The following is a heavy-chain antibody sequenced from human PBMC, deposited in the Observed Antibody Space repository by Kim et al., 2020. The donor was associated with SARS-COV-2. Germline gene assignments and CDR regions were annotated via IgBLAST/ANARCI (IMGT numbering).Heavy chain of an antibody. D-gene: IGHD1-26*01. Sequence: ACSVKGRFTISRDNAKNTLYLQMNSRGAEDTAVYYWAGDSGSYGEVWFDPWGQGTLVTVSS. J-gene: IGHJ5*02. CDR3: AGDSGSYGEVWFDP. V-gene: IGHV3-74*01.